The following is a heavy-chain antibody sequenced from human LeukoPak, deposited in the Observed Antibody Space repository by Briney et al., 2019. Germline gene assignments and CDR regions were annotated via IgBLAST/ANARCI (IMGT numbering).Heavy chain of an antibody. J-gene: IGHJ4*02. CDR1: GGTFSSYA. CDR2: IIPIFGTA. V-gene: IGHV1-69*13. D-gene: IGHD2-15*01. CDR3: ARGNSGYCSGGSCYGTGFDY. Sequence: GASVEVSCKASGGTFSSYAISWVRQAPGQGLEWMGGIIPIFGTANYAQKFQGRVTITADESTSTAYMELSSLRSEDTAVYYCARGNSGYCSGGSCYGTGFDYWGQGTLVTVSS.